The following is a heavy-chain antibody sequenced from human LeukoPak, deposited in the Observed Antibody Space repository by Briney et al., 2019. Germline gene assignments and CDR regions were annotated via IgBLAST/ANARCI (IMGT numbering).Heavy chain of an antibody. D-gene: IGHD6-6*01. V-gene: IGHV4-59*01. CDR2: IYYSGST. CDR1: GGSISSYY. CDR3: ARLASIAARPDYMDV. J-gene: IGHJ6*03. Sequence: SETLSLTCTVSGGSISSYYWSWIRQPPAKGLEWIGYIYYSGSTNYNPSLKSRVTISVDTSKNQFSLKLSSVTAADTAVYYCARLASIAARPDYMDVWGKGTTVTVSS.